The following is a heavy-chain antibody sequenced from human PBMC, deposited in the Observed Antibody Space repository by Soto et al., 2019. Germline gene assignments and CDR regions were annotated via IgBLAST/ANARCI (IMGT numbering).Heavy chain of an antibody. V-gene: IGHV1-46*03. CDR1: GYIFTSYY. CDR3: ARERERAYFFDP. Sequence: QAQLVQSGAEARAPGASVKVSCKASGYIFTSYYIHWVRQAPGQGLEYLGVAYPHAASTYVAQKFQGRITVPMDRSTSTVDMELTSLTPEDTAVYYCARERERAYFFDPWGQGTLVTVSS. D-gene: IGHD1-1*01. CDR2: AYPHAAST. J-gene: IGHJ5*02.